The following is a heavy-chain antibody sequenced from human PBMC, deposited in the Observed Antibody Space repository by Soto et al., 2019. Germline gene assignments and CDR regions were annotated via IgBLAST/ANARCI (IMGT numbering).Heavy chain of an antibody. Sequence: QVQLVESGGGVVQPGRSLRLSCAASGFTFSSCGMHWVRQAPGKGLEWVAVVTYEETEIHYADSVKGRFTISRDNSKXXXXXXXXXXXXXXXXXXXXVXXQSSGYWRTADYWGQGTLITVSS. CDR3: VXXQSSGYWRTADY. J-gene: IGHJ4*02. D-gene: IGHD6-25*01. CDR1: GFTFSSCG. CDR2: VTYEETEI. V-gene: IGHV3-30*03.